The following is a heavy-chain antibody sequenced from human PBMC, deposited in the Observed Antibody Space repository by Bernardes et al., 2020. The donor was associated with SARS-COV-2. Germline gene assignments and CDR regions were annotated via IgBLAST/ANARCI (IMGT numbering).Heavy chain of an antibody. V-gene: IGHV1-24*01. Sequence: ASVKVSCKVSGYTLTELSMHWVRQAPGKGLEWMGGFDPEDGETIYAQKFQGRVTMTEDTSTDTAYMELSSLRSEDTAVYYCATGMVYASLLGKDGGFYWGQGTLVTVSS. J-gene: IGHJ4*02. CDR1: GYTLTELS. D-gene: IGHD2-8*01. CDR3: ATGMVYASLLGKDGGFY. CDR2: FDPEDGET.